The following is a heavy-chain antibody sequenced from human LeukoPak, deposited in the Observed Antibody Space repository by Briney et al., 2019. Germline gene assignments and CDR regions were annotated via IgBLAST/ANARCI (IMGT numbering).Heavy chain of an antibody. CDR3: ARLKGKGIAAAGGAGAMDV. CDR1: GFSFSSYG. CDR2: ISSSSSYI. Sequence: GGSLRLSCGASGFSFSSYGMSWVRQAPGKGLEWVSSISSSSSYIYYADSVKGRFTISRDNAKNSLYLQMNSLRAEDTAVYYCARLKGKGIAAAGGAGAMDVWGKGTTVTVSS. J-gene: IGHJ6*03. V-gene: IGHV3-21*01. D-gene: IGHD6-13*01.